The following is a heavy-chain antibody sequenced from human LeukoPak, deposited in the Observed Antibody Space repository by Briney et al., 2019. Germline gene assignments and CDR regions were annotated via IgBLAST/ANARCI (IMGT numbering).Heavy chain of an antibody. V-gene: IGHV3-33*01. Sequence: GGSLRLSCAASGFTFSSYGMHWVRQAPGKGPEWVAVIWYDGSNKYYADSVKGRFTISRDNSKNTLYLQMNSLRAEDTAVYYCARYCGGDCLYYYYGMDVWGQGTTVTVSS. CDR2: IWYDGSNK. CDR3: ARYCGGDCLYYYYGMDV. D-gene: IGHD2-21*02. J-gene: IGHJ6*02. CDR1: GFTFSSYG.